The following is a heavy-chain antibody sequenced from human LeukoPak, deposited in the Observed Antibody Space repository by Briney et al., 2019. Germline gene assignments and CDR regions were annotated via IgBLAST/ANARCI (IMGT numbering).Heavy chain of an antibody. CDR3: ARLAPVAQSGDYSGYFDY. D-gene: IGHD4-17*01. CDR1: GGSITNYY. CDR2: VYYTGSA. Sequence: SETLSLTCNVFGGSITNYYWTWVRQSPGKGLEWFGYVYYTGSANYNPSLKSRVTILVDTSKNQFSLNLNSVTAADTAVYYCARLAPVAQSGDYSGYFDYWGQGALVTVSS. J-gene: IGHJ4*02. V-gene: IGHV4-59*08.